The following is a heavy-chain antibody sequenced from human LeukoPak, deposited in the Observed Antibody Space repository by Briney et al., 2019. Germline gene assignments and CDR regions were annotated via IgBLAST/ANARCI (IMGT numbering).Heavy chain of an antibody. D-gene: IGHD6-19*01. CDR3: ARQSSGWYYFDY. J-gene: IGHJ4*02. CDR1: GGSISSFY. CDR2: IYSTGST. V-gene: IGHV4-59*08. Sequence: SETLSLTCTVSGGSISSFYWTWIRQPPGKGLENIGYIYSTGSTNYNPSLKSRVTISLDTSKNQFSLRLSSVTAADTAVYYCARQSSGWYYFDYWGQGTLVTVSS.